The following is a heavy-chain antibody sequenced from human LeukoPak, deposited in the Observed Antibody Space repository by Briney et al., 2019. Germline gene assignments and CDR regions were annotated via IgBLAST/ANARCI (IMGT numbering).Heavy chain of an antibody. V-gene: IGHV3-21*01. Sequence: GGCLRLSCAASGFTFGRYSMNWVRQAHGRGLEWVSSIISSSSYIYYADSVKGRFTISTDNATNSLYLQMISLRAEDTAVYYCATSVITFGGPSYFDYWGQGTLVTVSS. D-gene: IGHD3-16*01. CDR2: IISSSSYI. CDR1: GFTFGRYS. CDR3: ATSVITFGGPSYFDY. J-gene: IGHJ4*02.